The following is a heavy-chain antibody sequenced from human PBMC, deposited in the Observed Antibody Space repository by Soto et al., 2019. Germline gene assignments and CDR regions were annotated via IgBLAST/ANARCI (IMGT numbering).Heavy chain of an antibody. Sequence: GGSLRLSCAASGFTFTNAWINWVRQAPGKGLEWVGRIKSKLDGGTTDFAASVKGRFAISRDDSTHMVYLQMTSLKTEDTAIYYCTTDSYMTTIVVRFDYWGHGTLVTVSS. J-gene: IGHJ4*01. V-gene: IGHV3-15*07. D-gene: IGHD3-22*01. CDR3: TTDSYMTTIVVRFDY. CDR1: GFTFTNAW. CDR2: IKSKLDGGTT.